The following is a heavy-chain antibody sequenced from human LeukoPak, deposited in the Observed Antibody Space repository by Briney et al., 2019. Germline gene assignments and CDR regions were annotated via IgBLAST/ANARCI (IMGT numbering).Heavy chain of an antibody. V-gene: IGHV4-39*07. CDR2: INHRGST. J-gene: IGHJ4*02. CDR3: ASSVGSTDY. D-gene: IGHD1-26*01. CDR1: GGSISSSSYY. Sequence: SQTLSLTCAVSGGSISSSSYYWDWIRQSPGKGLEWIGEINHRGSTNQNPSLKSRVTLSVDTSKHQFSLKLTSVTAADAAVYYCASSVGSTDYWGQGTLVTVSS.